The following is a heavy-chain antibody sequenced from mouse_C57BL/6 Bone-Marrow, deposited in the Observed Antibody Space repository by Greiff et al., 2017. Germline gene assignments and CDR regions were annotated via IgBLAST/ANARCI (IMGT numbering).Heavy chain of an antibody. V-gene: IGHV10-1*01. J-gene: IGHJ4*01. Sequence: EVKLMESGGGLVQPKGSLKLSCAASGFSFNTYAMNWVRQAPGKGLEWVARIRSKSNNYATYYADSVKDRFTISRDDSESMLYLQMNNLKTEDTAMYYCVRHGNDYPYAMDYWGQGTSVTVSS. CDR2: IRSKSNNYAT. D-gene: IGHD2-4*01. CDR3: VRHGNDYPYAMDY. CDR1: GFSFNTYA.